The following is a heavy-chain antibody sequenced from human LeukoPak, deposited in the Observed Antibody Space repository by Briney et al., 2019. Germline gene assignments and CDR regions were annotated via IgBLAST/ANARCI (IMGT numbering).Heavy chain of an antibody. D-gene: IGHD1-26*01. CDR3: AKSQRGYYPRRTYYYYMDV. V-gene: IGHV3-74*01. CDR2: INHDGSST. CDR1: GFTFTTFW. Sequence: PGGSLRLSCATSGFTFTTFWMHWVRQAPGKGLVWVSRINHDGSSTNYADSVKGRFTISRDNSKKTLYLQLNSLRAEDTAVYYCAKSQRGYYPRRTYYYYMDVWGKGTTVTVSS. J-gene: IGHJ6*03.